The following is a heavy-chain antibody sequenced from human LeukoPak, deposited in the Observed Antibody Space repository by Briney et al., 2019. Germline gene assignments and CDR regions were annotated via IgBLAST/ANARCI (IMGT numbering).Heavy chain of an antibody. CDR2: VSAYKGDT. Sequence: ASVKVSCKASGYTFITYGISWVRQAPGQGLEWMGWVSAYKGDTYYAQNLQGRVTMTTDTSTATAYMQLRSLRSDDTAVYYCARDYSGSGENWFDPWGQGTLVTVSS. D-gene: IGHD3-10*01. J-gene: IGHJ5*02. CDR3: ARDYSGSGENWFDP. V-gene: IGHV1-18*01. CDR1: GYTFITYG.